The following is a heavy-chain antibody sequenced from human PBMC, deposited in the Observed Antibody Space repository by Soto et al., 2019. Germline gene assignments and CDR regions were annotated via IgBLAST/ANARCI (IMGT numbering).Heavy chain of an antibody. CDR3: ARHEEGAEDALTTIFGVVSSKYYFAY. J-gene: IGHJ4*02. V-gene: IGHV4-39*01. Sequence: SETLSLTCTVSGGSISSSSYYWGWIRQPPGKGLEWIGSIYYSGSTYYNPSLKSRVTISVDTSKNQFSLKLSSVTAADTAVYYCARHEEGAEDALTTIFGVVSSKYYFAYWGQGTLVTVSS. D-gene: IGHD3-3*01. CDR1: GGSISSSSYY. CDR2: IYYSGST.